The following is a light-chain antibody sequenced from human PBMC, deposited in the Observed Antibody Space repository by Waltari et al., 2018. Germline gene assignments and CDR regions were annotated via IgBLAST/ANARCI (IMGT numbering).Light chain of an antibody. Sequence: DIQLTQSPSFLSASVGDRVTITCRASQDISTDLACYQQKPGKAPKLLIHAVSTLQAGVPSRFSGGGSGTEFTLTISSLQPEDFATYYCQQLSGYPFTFGPGTKVDIK. CDR1: QDISTD. CDR3: QQLSGYPFT. CDR2: AVS. J-gene: IGKJ3*01. V-gene: IGKV1-9*01.